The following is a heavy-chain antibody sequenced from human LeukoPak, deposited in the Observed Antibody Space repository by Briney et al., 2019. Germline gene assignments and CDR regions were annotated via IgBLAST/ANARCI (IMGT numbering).Heavy chain of an antibody. V-gene: IGHV3-23*01. D-gene: IGHD4-17*01. J-gene: IGHJ4*02. CDR2: VSGGSGTI. CDR3: ARGRAYMTTNYFDY. Sequence: QPGGSLRLSCAASGFTFSTHAMSWVRQAPGKGLEWVSTVSGGSGTINYADSVKGRLTISRDNSKNTLYLQMNSLRAEDTAVYYCARGRAYMTTNYFDYWGQGTLVTVSS. CDR1: GFTFSTHA.